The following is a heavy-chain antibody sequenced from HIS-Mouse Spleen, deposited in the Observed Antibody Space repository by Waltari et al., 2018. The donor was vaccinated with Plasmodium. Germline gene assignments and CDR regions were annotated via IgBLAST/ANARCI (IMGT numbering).Heavy chain of an antibody. CDR1: GGSFSGYY. J-gene: IGHJ2*01. Sequence: QVQLQQWGAGLSKPSATLSLTCAVYGGSFSGYYWRWIRQPPGKGLEWIGEINHSGSTNYNPSLKSRVNISVDTSKNQFSLKLSSVTAADTAVYYCARVTSSGVYWYFDLWGRGTLVTVSS. D-gene: IGHD3-3*01. CDR2: INHSGST. CDR3: ARVTSSGVYWYFDL. V-gene: IGHV4-34*01.